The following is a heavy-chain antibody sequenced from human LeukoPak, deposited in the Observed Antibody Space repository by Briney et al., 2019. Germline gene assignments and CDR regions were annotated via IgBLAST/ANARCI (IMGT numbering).Heavy chain of an antibody. CDR1: GFTFSSYW. D-gene: IGHD3-10*01. J-gene: IGHJ4*02. CDR3: ARSIMGGGAFDY. Sequence: PGGSLRVSCAASGFTFSSYWLNWVRQTPGKGLEWVANIKEDGSGKYHVDSVKGRFTISRDNAKSSLYLQMNSLRAEDTALYYCARSIMGGGAFDYWGQGTQVTVSS. V-gene: IGHV3-7*03. CDR2: IKEDGSGK.